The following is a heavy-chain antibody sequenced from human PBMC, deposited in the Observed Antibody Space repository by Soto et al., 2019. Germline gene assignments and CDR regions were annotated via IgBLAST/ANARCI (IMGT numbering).Heavy chain of an antibody. CDR1: GFTFSNNA. CDR2: ISYDGSNK. Sequence: QVQLVESGGGVVQPGRSLRLSCAASGFTFSNNAMDWVRQAPGKGLEWVAVISYDGSNKYIAESVKGRFTISRDNSKNTLFLQTNNLRAEDTAVYYCARGTTTAAFSAMNVWGQGTTVTVSS. J-gene: IGHJ6*02. CDR3: ARGTTTAAFSAMNV. V-gene: IGHV3-30-3*01. D-gene: IGHD2-2*01.